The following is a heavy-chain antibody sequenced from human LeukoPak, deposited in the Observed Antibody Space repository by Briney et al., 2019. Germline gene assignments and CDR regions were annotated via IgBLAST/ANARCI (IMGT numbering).Heavy chain of an antibody. CDR3: ALGLVTDY. J-gene: IGHJ4*02. CDR1: GFTLCGNL. Sequence: GHSLSLSCAVSGFTLCGNLISWVRQAAGKGLGWVSVIYSGGSTYYADSVKGRFTISRDNSKNTLYLQMNSLRVEDTAVYYCALGLVTDYWGQGTLVTVSS. CDR2: IYSGGST. V-gene: IGHV3-66*01. D-gene: IGHD3-9*01.